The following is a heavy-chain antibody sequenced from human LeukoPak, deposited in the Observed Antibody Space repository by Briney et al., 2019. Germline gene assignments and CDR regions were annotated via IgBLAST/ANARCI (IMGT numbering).Heavy chain of an antibody. D-gene: IGHD2-2*01. CDR1: GYTFTSYS. J-gene: IGHJ3*02. CDR2: INPSGGST. V-gene: IGHV1-46*01. Sequence: ASVKVSCMASGYTFTSYSMHWVRQAPGQGLEWMGIINPSGGSTSYAQKFQGRVTMTRDTSTSTVYMELSSLRSEDTAVYYCAGRRYCSSTSCRAFDIWGQGTMVTVSS. CDR3: AGRRYCSSTSCRAFDI.